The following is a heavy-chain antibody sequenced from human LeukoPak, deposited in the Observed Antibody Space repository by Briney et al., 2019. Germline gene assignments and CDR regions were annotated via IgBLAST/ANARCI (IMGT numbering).Heavy chain of an antibody. V-gene: IGHV4-34*01. CDR3: ARGFRPWSQYYFTDV. CDR1: GGSFSGYY. Sequence: SETLSLTCAVYGGSFSGYYWSWLRQPPGKGLEWIGGINHSGSTNYNPSLKSRVTISVDTSKNQFSLKLSSVTAADTAVYYCARGFRPWSQYYFTDVWGKGTTVNVSS. D-gene: IGHD3-3*01. CDR2: INHSGST. J-gene: IGHJ6*03.